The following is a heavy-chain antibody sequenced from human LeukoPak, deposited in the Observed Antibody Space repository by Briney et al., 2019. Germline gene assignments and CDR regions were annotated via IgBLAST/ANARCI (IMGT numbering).Heavy chain of an antibody. CDR2: IYSGGNT. Sequence: GGSLRLSCAASGFTVSSNYMSWVRQAPGKGLEWVSVIYSGGNTYYADSVKGRFTISRDNSKNTLYLQMNGLRAEDTAVYYCARSMTPIYFDYWGQGALVTVSS. CDR3: ARSMTPIYFDY. D-gene: IGHD6-6*01. V-gene: IGHV3-53*01. J-gene: IGHJ4*02. CDR1: GFTVSSNY.